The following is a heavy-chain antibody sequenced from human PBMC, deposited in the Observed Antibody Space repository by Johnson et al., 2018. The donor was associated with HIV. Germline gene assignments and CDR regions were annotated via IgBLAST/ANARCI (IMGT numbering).Heavy chain of an antibody. CDR1: GFTFSNYG. CDR2: IRYDGSNK. CDR3: ARAYYTFWSGYDAFDI. V-gene: IGHV3-30*02. Sequence: QVQLVESGGGVVQPGGSLRLSCAASGFTFSNYGMHWVRQAPGKGLEWVAFIRYDGSNKYYADSVKGRFTISRDNSKNTLYLQMNSLRAEDTAVYYCARAYYTFWSGYDAFDIWGQGTMVTVSS. D-gene: IGHD3-3*01. J-gene: IGHJ3*02.